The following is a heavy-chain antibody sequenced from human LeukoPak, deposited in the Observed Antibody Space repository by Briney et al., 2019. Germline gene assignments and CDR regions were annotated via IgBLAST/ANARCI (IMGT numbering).Heavy chain of an antibody. CDR3: ASLTQPMIVVGA. CDR1: GGSISSSSYY. CDR2: IYYSGST. V-gene: IGHV4-39*01. J-gene: IGHJ5*02. D-gene: IGHD3-22*01. Sequence: SETLSLTCTVSGGSISSSSYYWGWIRQPPGKGLEWIGSIYYSGSTYYNPSLKGRVTISVDTSKNQFSLKLSSVTAADTAVYYCASLTQPMIVVGAWGQGTLVTVSS.